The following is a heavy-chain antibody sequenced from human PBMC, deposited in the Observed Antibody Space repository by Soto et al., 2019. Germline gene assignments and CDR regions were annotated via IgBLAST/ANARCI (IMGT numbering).Heavy chain of an antibody. CDR1: GYSIRDSF. D-gene: IGHD3-22*01. V-gene: IGHV4-59*01. J-gene: IGHJ4*02. CDR3: ERGREDNSDHNSRHLSDS. Sequence: SETLPLTCTGSGYSIRDSFWSLVRQPPGKGLEWIGLVHHTGNTNYNPSLETRVTMLVDTSANHFSLTLTSVTPADTAIYYCERGREDNSDHNSRHLSDSWGQGTRVTF. CDR2: VHHTGNT.